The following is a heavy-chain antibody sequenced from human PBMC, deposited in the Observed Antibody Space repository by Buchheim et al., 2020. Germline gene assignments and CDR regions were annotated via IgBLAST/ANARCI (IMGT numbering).Heavy chain of an antibody. V-gene: IGHV3-30*04. J-gene: IGHJ5*02. D-gene: IGHD2/OR15-2a*01. CDR1: GFTFSSYA. CDR2: ISYDGSNK. Sequence: QVQLVESGGGVVQPGRSLRLSCAASGFTFSSYAMHWVRQAPGKGLEWVAVISYDGSNKYYADSVKGRFTISRDNSKNTLYLQMNSLRAEDTAVHYCARAMRGINWFDPWGQGTL. CDR3: ARAMRGINWFDP.